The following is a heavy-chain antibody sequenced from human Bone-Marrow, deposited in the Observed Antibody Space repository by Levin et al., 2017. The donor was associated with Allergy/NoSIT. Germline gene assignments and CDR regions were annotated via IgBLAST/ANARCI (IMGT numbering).Heavy chain of an antibody. CDR2: INLILDFA. J-gene: IGHJ6*02. D-gene: IGHD1-1*01. CDR3: ARERGQGYNSRTHLYHGMDV. V-gene: IGHV1-69*10. CDR1: GDILSSYG. Sequence: PGASVKVSCKASGDILSSYGIAWVRRAPGRGLEWVGRINLILDFAYYAQKFDGRVTITADKATSTAYMDVTSLTSDDTAIYYCARERGQGYNSRTHLYHGMDVWGQGTTITVSS.